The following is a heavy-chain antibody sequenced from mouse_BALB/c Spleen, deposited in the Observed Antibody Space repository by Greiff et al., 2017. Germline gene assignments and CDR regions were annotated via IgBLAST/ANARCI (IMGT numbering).Heavy chain of an antibody. D-gene: IGHD1-1*01. J-gene: IGHJ1*01. CDR1: GYAFTIYL. CDR3: ARSFTTDWYFDV. Sequence: QVQLQQSGAELVRPGTSVKVSCKASGYAFTIYLIEWVKQRPGQGLEWIGVINPGSGGTNYNEKFKGKATLTADKSSSTAYMQLSSLTSDDSAVYFCARSFTTDWYFDVWGAGTTVTVSS. V-gene: IGHV1-54*01. CDR2: INPGSGGT.